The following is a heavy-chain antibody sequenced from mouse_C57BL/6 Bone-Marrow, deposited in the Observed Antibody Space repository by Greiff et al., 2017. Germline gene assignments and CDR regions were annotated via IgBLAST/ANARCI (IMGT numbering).Heavy chain of an antibody. Sequence: QVQLQQPGAELVMPGASVKLSCKASGYTFTSYWMHWVKQRPGQGLEWIGVIDPSDSCTNYNQKFKGKSTLTVDKSSSTAYMQLSSLTSEDSAVXYYARGGRCCYDYWGQGTTLTVSS. J-gene: IGHJ2*01. CDR2: IDPSDSCT. V-gene: IGHV1-69*01. D-gene: IGHD1-1*01. CDR3: ARGGRCCYDY. CDR1: GYTFTSYW.